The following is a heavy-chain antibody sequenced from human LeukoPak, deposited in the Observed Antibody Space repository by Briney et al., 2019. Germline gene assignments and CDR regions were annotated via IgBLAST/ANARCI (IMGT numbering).Heavy chain of an antibody. CDR1: GYTFTGYY. J-gene: IGHJ5*02. CDR2: INPNSGGT. Sequence: ASVKVSCKASGYTFTGYYMHWVRQAPGQGLEWMGRINPNSGGTNYAQKSQGRVTMTRDTSISTAYMELSRLRSDDTAVYYCARDGGLYCSGGSCYAKNNWFDPWGQGTLVTVSS. CDR3: ARDGGLYCSGGSCYAKNNWFDP. D-gene: IGHD2-15*01. V-gene: IGHV1-2*06.